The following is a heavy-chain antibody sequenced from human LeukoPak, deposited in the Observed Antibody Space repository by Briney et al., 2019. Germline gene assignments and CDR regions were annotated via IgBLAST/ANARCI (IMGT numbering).Heavy chain of an antibody. CDR2: INTNTGNP. CDR3: ARSIETIVVVVAATLDP. J-gene: IGHJ5*02. D-gene: IGHD2-15*01. Sequence: VASVKVSCKASGYTFTSYAMNWVRQAPGQGLEWMGWINTNTGNPTYAQGFTGRFVFSLDTSVSTAYLQISSLKAEDTAVYYCARSIETIVVVVAATLDPWDQGTLVTVSS. V-gene: IGHV7-4-1*02. CDR1: GYTFTSYA.